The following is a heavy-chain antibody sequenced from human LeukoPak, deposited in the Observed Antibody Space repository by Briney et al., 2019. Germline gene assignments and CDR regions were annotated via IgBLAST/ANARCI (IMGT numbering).Heavy chain of an antibody. CDR2: IRGRVYGATT. Sequence: PGRSLRLSCTTPGFLFGDYAMSWVRQAPGKGLEWVSLIRGRVYGATTEYAASVKGRFAMSRDDSKSIAYLQMNSLKSEDTAMYYCSRERAGVFQYWGQGILVTVSS. V-gene: IGHV3-49*04. J-gene: IGHJ4*02. CDR3: SRERAGVFQY. CDR1: GFLFGDYA.